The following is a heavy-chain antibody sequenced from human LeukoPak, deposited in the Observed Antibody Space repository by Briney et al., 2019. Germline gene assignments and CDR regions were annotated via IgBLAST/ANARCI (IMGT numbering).Heavy chain of an antibody. D-gene: IGHD5-18*01. CDR3: ARSRGYSYGYRYYYYYMDV. CDR1: GGSFSGYY. CDR2: INHSGST. Sequence: SETLSLTCAVYGGSFSGYYWSWIRQPPGKGLEWIGEINHSGSTNYNPSLKSRVTISVDTSKNQFSLKLSSVTAADTAVYYCARSRGYSYGYRYYYYYMDVWGKGATVTISS. V-gene: IGHV4-34*01. J-gene: IGHJ6*03.